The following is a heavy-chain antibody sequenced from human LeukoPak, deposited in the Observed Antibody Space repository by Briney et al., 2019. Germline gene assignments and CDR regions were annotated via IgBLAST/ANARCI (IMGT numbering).Heavy chain of an antibody. D-gene: IGHD6-19*01. CDR2: ITSSGDST. J-gene: IGHJ4*02. Sequence: GSLRLSCAASGFTFSSYAMSWVRQAPGKGVEWLSTITSSGDSTYYADSVKGRFTISRDNSKNTVYLQMNSLRAEDAAIYYCAKYGSTYRDYWGQGTLVTVSS. CDR1: GFTFSSYA. V-gene: IGHV3-23*01. CDR3: AKYGSTYRDY.